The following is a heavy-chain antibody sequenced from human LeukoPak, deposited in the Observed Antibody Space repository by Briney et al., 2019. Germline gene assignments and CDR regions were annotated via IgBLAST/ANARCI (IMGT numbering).Heavy chain of an antibody. CDR1: GFTFSSYA. V-gene: IGHV3-30-3*01. CDR3: ARDRWDSRLLVYFDY. Sequence: PGGSLRLSCAASGFTFSSYAMHWVRQAPGKGLEWVAVISYDGSNKYYADSVKGRFTISRDNSKNTLYLQMNSLRAEDTAVYYCARDRWDSRLLVYFDYWGQGTLVTVSS. J-gene: IGHJ4*02. D-gene: IGHD1-26*01. CDR2: ISYDGSNK.